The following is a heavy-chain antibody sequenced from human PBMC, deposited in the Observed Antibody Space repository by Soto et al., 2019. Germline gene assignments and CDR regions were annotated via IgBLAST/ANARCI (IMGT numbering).Heavy chain of an antibody. Sequence: SETLSLTCTVSGGSISSGDYYWSWIRQPPGKGLEWIGYIYYSGSTYYNPSLKSRVTISVDTSKNQFSLKLSSVTAADTAVYYCARYCSGGSCYEGRSSLFDYWGQGTLVTVPS. J-gene: IGHJ4*02. CDR3: ARYCSGGSCYEGRSSLFDY. V-gene: IGHV4-30-4*01. D-gene: IGHD2-15*01. CDR2: IYYSGST. CDR1: GGSISSGDYY.